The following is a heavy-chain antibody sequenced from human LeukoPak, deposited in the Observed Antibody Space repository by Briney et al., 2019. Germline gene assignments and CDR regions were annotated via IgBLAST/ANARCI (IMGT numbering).Heavy chain of an antibody. V-gene: IGHV3-7*01. J-gene: IGHJ4*02. CDR1: GFTFSSYW. D-gene: IGHD3-9*01. CDR3: ARVYDILTGPFFDY. Sequence: GGSLRLSCAASGFTFSSYWMSWVRQAPGKGLEWVANIKQDGSEKYYVDSVKGRFTISRDNAKNSLYLQMNSLRAEDTAVYYCARVYDILTGPFFDYWGQGTLVTVS. CDR2: IKQDGSEK.